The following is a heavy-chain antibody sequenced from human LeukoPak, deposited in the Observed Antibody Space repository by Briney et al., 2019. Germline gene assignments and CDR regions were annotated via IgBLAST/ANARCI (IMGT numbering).Heavy chain of an antibody. Sequence: SETLCLTCTVSGGSISSYYWSWIRQPPGKGLEWIGYIYYSGSTNYNPSLKSRVTISVDTSKNQFSLKLSSVTAADTAVYYCARLGYCSGGSCRSDTWFDPWGQRTLVTVSS. V-gene: IGHV4-59*08. CDR3: ARLGYCSGGSCRSDTWFDP. CDR2: IYYSGST. D-gene: IGHD2-15*01. CDR1: GGSISSYY. J-gene: IGHJ5*02.